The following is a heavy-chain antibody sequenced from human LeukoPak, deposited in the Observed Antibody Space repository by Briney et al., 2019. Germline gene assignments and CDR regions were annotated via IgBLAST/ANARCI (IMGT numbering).Heavy chain of an antibody. CDR1: GYPFTSYY. V-gene: IGHV1-46*01. J-gene: IGHJ4*02. CDR2: INLIGGST. CDR3: ARESDIVVAGTGFDY. D-gene: IGHD6-19*01. Sequence: ASVKDSCKASGYPFTSYYMHWVRQAPGKGLEWMGIINLIGGSTRYAQKFQGRVTMTRDTSTSTVYMELSSLRSEDTAVYYCARESDIVVAGTGFDYWDQGTLVTVSS.